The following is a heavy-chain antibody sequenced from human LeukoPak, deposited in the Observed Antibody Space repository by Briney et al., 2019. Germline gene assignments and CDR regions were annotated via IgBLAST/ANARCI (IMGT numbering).Heavy chain of an antibody. V-gene: IGHV3-23*01. J-gene: IGHJ4*02. CDR2: ISGSGGST. CDR1: GFTFSNYG. CDR3: AKDRVRGVEPGPLGY. Sequence: QPGRSLRLSCAASGFTFSNYGMHWVRQAPGKGLDWVSAISGSGGSTYYADSVKGRFTISRDNSKNTLYLQMNSLRAEDTAVYYCAKDRVRGVEPGPLGYWGQGTLVTVSS. D-gene: IGHD3-10*01.